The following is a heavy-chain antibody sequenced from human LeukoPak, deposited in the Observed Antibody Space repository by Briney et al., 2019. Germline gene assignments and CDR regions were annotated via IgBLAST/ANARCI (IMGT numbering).Heavy chain of an antibody. CDR3: AKGMTTVSRDLDY. Sequence: GGSLRLSCAASGFTFDDYAMHWVRQAPGKGLEWVSGISWNSGSIGYADSVKGRFTISRDNSKNTLYLQMNSLRAEDTAVYYCAKGMTTVSRDLDYWGQGTLVTVSS. CDR1: GFTFDDYA. CDR2: ISWNSGSI. V-gene: IGHV3-9*01. D-gene: IGHD4-17*01. J-gene: IGHJ4*02.